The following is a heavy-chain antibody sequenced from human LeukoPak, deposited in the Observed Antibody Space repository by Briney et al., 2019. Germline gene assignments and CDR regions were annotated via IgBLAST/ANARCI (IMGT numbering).Heavy chain of an antibody. CDR1: GGSISSSSYY. V-gene: IGHV4-39*07. CDR3: ARGVSSFDY. J-gene: IGHJ4*02. CDR2: IYYSGTT. Sequence: SETLSLTCTVSGGSISSSSYYWGWIRQPPGKGLEWIGSIYYSGTTYYNPSLKSRVTISVDTSKNQFSLKLSSVTAADTAVYYCARGVSSFDYWGQGTLVTVSS.